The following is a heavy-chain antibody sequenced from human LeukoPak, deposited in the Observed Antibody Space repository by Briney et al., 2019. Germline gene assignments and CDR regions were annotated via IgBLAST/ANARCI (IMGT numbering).Heavy chain of an antibody. CDR3: AKGCGGSCYSEFDY. CDR1: GFTFSSYA. CDR2: ISGSGGST. Sequence: PGGSLRLSCAASGFTFSSYAMHWVRQAPGKGLECVSGISGSGGSTYYADSVKGRFTISRDNSKNTLYLQMNSLRAEDTAIYYCAKGCGGSCYSEFDYWGQGTLVTVSS. V-gene: IGHV3-23*01. J-gene: IGHJ4*02. D-gene: IGHD2-15*01.